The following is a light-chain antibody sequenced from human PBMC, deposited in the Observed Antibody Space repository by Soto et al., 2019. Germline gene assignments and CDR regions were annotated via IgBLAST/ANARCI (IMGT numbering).Light chain of an antibody. J-gene: IGLJ1*01. V-gene: IGLV2-14*03. CDR2: DVN. CDR3: SSYISSSTPYV. Sequence: QSALTQPASVSGSPGQSITITCTGTTSDVGNFKFVSWYQQHPGKAPKLMIYDVNTRSSGVSNRFSGSKSGNTASLTISGLQAEDEADYYCSSYISSSTPYVFGTGTKVTVL. CDR1: TSDVGNFKF.